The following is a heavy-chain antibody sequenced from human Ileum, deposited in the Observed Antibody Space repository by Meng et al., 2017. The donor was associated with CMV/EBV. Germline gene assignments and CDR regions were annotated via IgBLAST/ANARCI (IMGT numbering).Heavy chain of an antibody. D-gene: IGHD3-16*02. V-gene: IGHV4-34*01. CDR1: GGSLRGHY. CDR2: INHVGRT. CDR3: ARGLFRYPAYFDL. J-gene: IGHJ4*02. Sequence: QVQLQQWGAGLLKPSETLSLTCAVDGGSLRGHYCNWIRQSPGNGLQWIAEINHVGRTNSNPSLASRVTISQDTSKNQCSLKLNSVTVADSAVYYCARGLFRYPAYFDLWGQGTLVTVSS.